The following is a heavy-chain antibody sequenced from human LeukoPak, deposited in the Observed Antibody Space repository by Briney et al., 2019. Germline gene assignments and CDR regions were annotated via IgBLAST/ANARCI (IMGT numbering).Heavy chain of an antibody. J-gene: IGHJ4*02. Sequence: PGGSLRLSCVASGFTFTTYWMHWVRQVPGKGLVWVARINTDGRVTTYADSVKGRFTVSRDNAENTLYLQMNNLRPEDTAVYYCIRKTHVGLHLEYWGQGTLATVSA. CDR1: GFTFTTYW. D-gene: IGHD3-10*02. CDR3: IRKTHVGLHLEY. V-gene: IGHV3-74*01. CDR2: INTDGRVT.